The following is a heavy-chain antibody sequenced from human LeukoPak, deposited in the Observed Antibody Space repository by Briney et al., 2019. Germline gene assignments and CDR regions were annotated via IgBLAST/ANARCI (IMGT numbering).Heavy chain of an antibody. CDR2: IYYSGST. Sequence: SETLSLTCTVSGGSISSYYWSWIRQPPGKGLEWIGYIYYSGSTNYNPSLKSRVTISVDTSKNQFSLKLSSVTAADTAVYYCARETTSGSYHNNWFDPWGQGSLVAVSS. J-gene: IGHJ5*02. CDR3: ARETTSGSYHNNWFDP. D-gene: IGHD1-26*01. V-gene: IGHV4-59*01. CDR1: GGSISSYY.